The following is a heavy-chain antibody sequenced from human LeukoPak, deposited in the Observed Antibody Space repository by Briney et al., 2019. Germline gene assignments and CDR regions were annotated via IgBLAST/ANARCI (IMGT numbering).Heavy chain of an antibody. D-gene: IGHD4-11*01. V-gene: IGHV7-4-1*02. CDR2: INTNTGNP. J-gene: IGHJ5*02. Sequence: ASVKVSCKASGYTFTGYYMHWVRQAPGQGLEWMGWINTNTGNPTYAQGFTGRFVFSLDTYVSTAYLQISSLKAEDTAVYYCARDESTVTIYGWFDPWGQGTLATVSS. CDR1: GYTFTGYY. CDR3: ARDESTVTIYGWFDP.